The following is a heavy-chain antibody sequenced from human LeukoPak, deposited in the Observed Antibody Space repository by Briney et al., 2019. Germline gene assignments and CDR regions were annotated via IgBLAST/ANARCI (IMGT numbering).Heavy chain of an antibody. CDR2: IHPDGSTT. D-gene: IGHD7-27*01. CDR1: GFTFSNSW. J-gene: IGHJ4*02. CDR3: TKDYWGPDY. Sequence: GGSQRLSCAASGFTFSNSWMHWVRQAPGKGLVWVSRIHPDGSTTDYADSVQGRFIVSRDNAKNTLYPQMHSLRAEDTAVYYCTKDYWGPDYWGQGTLVNVSS. V-gene: IGHV3-74*01.